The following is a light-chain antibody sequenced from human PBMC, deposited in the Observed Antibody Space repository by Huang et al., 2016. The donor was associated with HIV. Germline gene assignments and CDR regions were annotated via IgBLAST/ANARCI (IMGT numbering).Light chain of an antibody. Sequence: DIQMTQSPSSLSASIGDRVTITCRASQSISVYLNWFQQKPGKAPKLLIYAASSLQSGVPSRFSGSGSGKDFTLTISSLQPEDFATYYCQQSYTTPFTFGPGTKVDVK. CDR1: QSISVY. CDR3: QQSYTTPFT. CDR2: AAS. V-gene: IGKV1-39*01. J-gene: IGKJ3*01.